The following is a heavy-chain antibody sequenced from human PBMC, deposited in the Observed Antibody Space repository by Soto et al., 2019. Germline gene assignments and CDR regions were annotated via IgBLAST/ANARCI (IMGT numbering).Heavy chain of an antibody. V-gene: IGHV1-46*03. J-gene: IGHJ3*02. CDR2: INPSGGST. CDR1: GYTFTSYY. CDR3: ARDPREGELKATDAFDI. D-gene: IGHD1-26*01. Sequence: QVQLVQSGAEVKKPGASVKVSCKASGYTFTSYYMHWVRQAPGQGLEWMGIINPSGGSTSYAQKFQGRVNMTRDTSTSTVYMELSSLRSEDTAVYYCARDPREGELKATDAFDIWGQGTMVTVSS.